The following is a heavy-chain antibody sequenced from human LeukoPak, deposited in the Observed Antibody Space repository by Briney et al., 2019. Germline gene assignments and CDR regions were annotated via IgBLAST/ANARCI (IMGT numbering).Heavy chain of an antibody. J-gene: IGHJ4*02. CDR1: GFTFSSYA. Sequence: GGSPRLSCAASGFTFSSYAMSWVRQAPGKGLEWVSAISGSSGSTYYADSVKGRFTISRDNSKNTLYLQMNSLRAEDTAVYYCAKGNSYGFREPFDYWGQGTLVTVSS. CDR2: ISGSSGST. V-gene: IGHV3-23*01. D-gene: IGHD5-18*01. CDR3: AKGNSYGFREPFDY.